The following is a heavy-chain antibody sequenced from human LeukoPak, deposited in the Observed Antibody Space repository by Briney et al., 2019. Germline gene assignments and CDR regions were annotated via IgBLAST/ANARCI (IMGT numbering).Heavy chain of an antibody. J-gene: IGHJ4*02. D-gene: IGHD6-13*01. CDR1: GFTFSSYG. CDR3: ARGGDSSTWYYYFDY. CDR2: ISYDGSNK. Sequence: GGSLRLSCAASGFTFSSYGMHWVRQAPGKGLEWVAVISYDGSNKYYADSVKGRFTISRDNSKNTLYLQMNSLRAEDTAVYYCARGGDSSTWYYYFDYWGQGTLVTVSS. V-gene: IGHV3-30*03.